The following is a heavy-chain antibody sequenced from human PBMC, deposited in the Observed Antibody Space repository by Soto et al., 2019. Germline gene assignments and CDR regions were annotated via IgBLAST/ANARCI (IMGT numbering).Heavy chain of an antibody. CDR1: GGSFSGYY. D-gene: IGHD6-13*01. V-gene: IGHV4-34*01. CDR3: ARVFTGYSSSWTRVLYYYYMDF. J-gene: IGHJ6*03. CDR2: INHSGST. Sequence: SETLSLTCAVYGGSFSGYYWSWIRQPPGKGLEWIGEINHSGSTNYNPSLKSRVTISVDTSKNQFSLKLSSVTAADTAVYYCARVFTGYSSSWTRVLYYYYMDFWGKGTMVTVSS.